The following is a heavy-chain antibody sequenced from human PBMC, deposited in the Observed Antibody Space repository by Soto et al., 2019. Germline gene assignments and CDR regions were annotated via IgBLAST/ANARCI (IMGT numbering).Heavy chain of an antibody. J-gene: IGHJ3*02. CDR3: AREWLSITMIVVVSRVDAFDI. CDR2: INPSGAST. Sequence: ASVKVSCNASGYTFTSYYMEWVRQAPGQGLEQMGIINPSGASTSYAQHLQRKVTMTRDTSTSTVYMDLRSLRSEDTAVHYCAREWLSITMIVVVSRVDAFDIWGQGTMVSVSS. D-gene: IGHD3-22*01. CDR1: GYTFTSYY. V-gene: IGHV1-46*01.